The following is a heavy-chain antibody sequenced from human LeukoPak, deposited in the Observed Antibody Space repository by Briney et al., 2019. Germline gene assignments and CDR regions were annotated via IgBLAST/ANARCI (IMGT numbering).Heavy chain of an antibody. CDR2: IYSGGST. V-gene: IGHV3-53*01. J-gene: IGHJ4*02. D-gene: IGHD3-10*01. Sequence: AGGSLRLSCAASGFTVSSNYMSWVRQAPGKGLDGVSGIYSGGSTYYADSVKGRFTISRDNSKNTLYLQMNSLRAEDTAVYYCARLYGSGSYFYWGQGTLVTVSS. CDR3: ARLYGSGSYFY. CDR1: GFTVSSNY.